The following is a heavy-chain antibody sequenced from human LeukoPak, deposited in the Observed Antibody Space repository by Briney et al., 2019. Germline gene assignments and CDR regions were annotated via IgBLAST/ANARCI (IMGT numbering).Heavy chain of an antibody. V-gene: IGHV3-33*01. CDR3: ASHPRGRNWFDP. J-gene: IGHJ5*02. D-gene: IGHD1-26*01. CDR2: IWYDGSNK. CDR1: GFTFSNYG. Sequence: GSLRLSCAASGFTFSNYGMHWVRQAPGKGLEWVAVIWYDGSNKYYADSVKGRFTISRDNSKNTLYLQMNSLRAEDTAVYYCASHPRGRNWFDPWGQGTLVTVSS.